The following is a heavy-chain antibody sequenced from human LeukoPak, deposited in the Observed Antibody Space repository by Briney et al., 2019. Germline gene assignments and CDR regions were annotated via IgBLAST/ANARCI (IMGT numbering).Heavy chain of an antibody. CDR3: ARDFNPPPSSSWPNFDY. D-gene: IGHD6-13*01. Sequence: ASVKVSCKASGYTFTSYYMHWVRQAPGQGLEWMGIINPSGGITGYAQKFQGRVTMTRDTSTSTVYMELSSLRSEDTAVYYCARDFNPPPSSSWPNFDYWGQGTLVTVSS. CDR1: GYTFTSYY. CDR2: INPSGGIT. V-gene: IGHV1-46*01. J-gene: IGHJ4*02.